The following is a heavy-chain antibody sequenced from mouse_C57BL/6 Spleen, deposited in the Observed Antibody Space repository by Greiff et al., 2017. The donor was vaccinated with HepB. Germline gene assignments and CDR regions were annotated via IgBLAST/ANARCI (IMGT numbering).Heavy chain of an antibody. Sequence: MESGGGLVQPGGSLKLSCAASGFTFSDYYMYWVRQTPGKRLEWVAYISNGGGSTYYPDTVKGRFTISRDNAKNTLYLQMSRLKSEDTAMYYCARGGSSYPAWFAYWGQGTLVTVSA. CDR1: GFTFSDYY. D-gene: IGHD1-1*01. V-gene: IGHV5-12*01. J-gene: IGHJ3*01. CDR3: ARGGSSYPAWFAY. CDR2: ISNGGGST.